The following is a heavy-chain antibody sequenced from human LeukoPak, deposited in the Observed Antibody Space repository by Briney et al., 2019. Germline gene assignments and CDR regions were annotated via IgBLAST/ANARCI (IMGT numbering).Heavy chain of an antibody. V-gene: IGHV3-30*02. CDR1: GFTFSSYG. CDR2: ILNDGTNK. CDR3: ANEWLHISGTYKANN. J-gene: IGHJ4*02. Sequence: GGSLRLSCAASGFTFSSYGMHWVRQAPGKGLEWVAFILNDGTNKYHADSVKGRFTVSRDNSKNTLYLQMNSLRTEGSAVYYCANEWLHISGTYKANNWGQGTLVTVSS. D-gene: IGHD3-10*01.